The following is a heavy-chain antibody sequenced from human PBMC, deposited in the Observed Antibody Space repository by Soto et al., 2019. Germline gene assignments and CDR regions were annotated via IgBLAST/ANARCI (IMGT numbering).Heavy chain of an antibody. CDR2: ISAYNGNT. Sequence: VSVKVSCQASGSTFTSYGMRWVRQAPGQGLEWMGWISAYNGNTNYAQKLQGRVTITTDTSTSTAYMELRSLRSDDTAVYYCARDPYYDILTGYKGFDYWGQGTLVTVSS. CDR1: GSTFTSYG. J-gene: IGHJ4*02. CDR3: ARDPYYDILTGYKGFDY. V-gene: IGHV1-18*01. D-gene: IGHD3-9*01.